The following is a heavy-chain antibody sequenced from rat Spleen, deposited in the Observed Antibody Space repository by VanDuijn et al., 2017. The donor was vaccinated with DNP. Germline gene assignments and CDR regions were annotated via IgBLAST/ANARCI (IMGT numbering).Heavy chain of an antibody. V-gene: IGHV5-20*01. CDR2: ISYDGGST. CDR3: TTGWPVANY. D-gene: IGHD1-1*01. J-gene: IGHJ2*01. CDR1: GFIFSHYY. Sequence: EVQLVESGGGLVQPGRSLKLSCTASGFIFSHYYMAWVRQAPTKGLEWVASISYDGGSTYYRDSVKGRFTISRDNAKSSLYLQMDSLRSEDTATYYCTTGWPVANYWGQGVMVTVSS.